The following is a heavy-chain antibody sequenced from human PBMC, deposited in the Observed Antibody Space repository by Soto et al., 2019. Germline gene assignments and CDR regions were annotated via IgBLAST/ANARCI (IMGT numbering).Heavy chain of an antibody. CDR1: GFTFSTYS. D-gene: IGHD4-17*01. Sequence: GGSLRLSCAASGFTFSTYSMNWVRQAPGKGLEWVSSISSSSSFIYYADSVKGRFTISRDNAKNTLYLQMNSLRAEDTAVYYCARDGAFPTTTTGYWGQGTLVTVSS. CDR3: ARDGAFPTTTTGY. CDR2: ISSSSSFI. J-gene: IGHJ4*02. V-gene: IGHV3-21*04.